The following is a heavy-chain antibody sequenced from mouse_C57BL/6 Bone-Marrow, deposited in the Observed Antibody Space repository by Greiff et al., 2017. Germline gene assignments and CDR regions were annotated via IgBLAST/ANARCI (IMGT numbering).Heavy chain of an antibody. CDR3: ARGRRGFAY. CDR2: ISSGSSTF. J-gene: IGHJ3*01. CDR1: GFTFSDYG. Sequence: EVKLVESGGGLVKPGGSLKLSCAASGFTFSDYGMHWVRQAPEKGLEWVAYISSGSSTFYSADTVKGRFTISRDNAKNTLFLQMTSLRAEDTAMYYCARGRRGFAYWGQGTLVTVSA. V-gene: IGHV5-17*01.